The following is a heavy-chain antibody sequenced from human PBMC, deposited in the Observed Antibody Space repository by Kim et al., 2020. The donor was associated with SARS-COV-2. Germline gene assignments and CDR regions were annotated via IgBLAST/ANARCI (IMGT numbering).Heavy chain of an antibody. Sequence: ASVKVSCKASGYTFTNYYMHWVRQAPGQGLEWMGTVNPTGDITSYAQKFLGRVTMTRDTSTTTLYMELGSLRSEDTAVYYCARVSSYSSSSRGRSYMDVWGKGTTVTVSS. CDR1: GYTFTNYY. V-gene: IGHV1-46*01. J-gene: IGHJ6*03. CDR2: VNPTGDIT. D-gene: IGHD2-2*01. CDR3: ARVSSYSSSSRGRSYMDV.